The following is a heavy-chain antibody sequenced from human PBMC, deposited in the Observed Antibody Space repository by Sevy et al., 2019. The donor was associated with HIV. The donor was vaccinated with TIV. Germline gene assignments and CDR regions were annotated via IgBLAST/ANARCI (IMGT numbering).Heavy chain of an antibody. J-gene: IGHJ4*02. CDR1: GGSVSRSTYY. CDR2: IYYSGST. V-gene: IGHV4-39*01. CDR3: ARHSSMTPVTMNY. Sequence: SETLSLTCTVSGGSVSRSTYYWGWIRQPPGKGLEWIGSIYYSGSTYYNPSLKSRVTISVDTSKNQFSLKLSSVTAADTAVYYCARHSSMTPVTMNYWGQGTLVTVSS. D-gene: IGHD4-17*01.